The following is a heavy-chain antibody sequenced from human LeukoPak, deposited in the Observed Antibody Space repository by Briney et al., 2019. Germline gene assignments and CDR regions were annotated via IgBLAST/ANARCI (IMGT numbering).Heavy chain of an antibody. Sequence: ASVKVSCKASGGTFSSYAISWVRQAPGQGLEWMGGIIPIFGTANYAQKFQGRVTITADESTSTAYMELSSLRSEDTAVYYCARVLLWFGELSPDYWGQGTLVTVSS. J-gene: IGHJ4*02. CDR2: IIPIFGTA. D-gene: IGHD3-10*01. V-gene: IGHV1-69*13. CDR1: GGTFSSYA. CDR3: ARVLLWFGELSPDY.